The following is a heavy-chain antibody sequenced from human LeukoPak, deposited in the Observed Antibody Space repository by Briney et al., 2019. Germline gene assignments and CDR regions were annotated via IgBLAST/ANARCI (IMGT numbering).Heavy chain of an antibody. J-gene: IGHJ4*02. CDR3: ARVPGRYGGLFYFDY. CDR1: GGSISNYY. Sequence: SETLSLTCTVSGGSISNYYWHWIRQPPGKGLEWIGYIYYSGSTNYNPSLKSRVTISVDTSKNQFSLKLSSVTAADTAVYYCARVPGRYGGLFYFDYWGQGTLVTVSS. CDR2: IYYSGST. V-gene: IGHV4-59*01. D-gene: IGHD3-10*01.